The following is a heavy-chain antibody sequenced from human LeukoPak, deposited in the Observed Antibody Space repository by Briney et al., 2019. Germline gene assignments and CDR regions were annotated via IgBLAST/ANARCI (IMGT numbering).Heavy chain of an antibody. J-gene: IGHJ3*02. CDR1: GGTFTSYG. D-gene: IGHD1-14*01. V-gene: IGHV1-69*11. Sequence: SVKVSCKASGGTFTSYGISWVRQAPGQGLEWMGRIIPFLGTANYAQKFQGRVTITTDESTSTAYMELSSLRSEDTAVYYCARGTIRWDDAFGIWGQGTMVTVSS. CDR2: IIPFLGTA. CDR3: ARGTIRWDDAFGI.